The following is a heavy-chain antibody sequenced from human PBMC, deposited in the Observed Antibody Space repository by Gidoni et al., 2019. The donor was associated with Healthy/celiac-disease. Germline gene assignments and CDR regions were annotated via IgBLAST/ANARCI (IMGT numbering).Heavy chain of an antibody. CDR3: AKDWLGYYDSSGYYFY. D-gene: IGHD3-22*01. V-gene: IGHV3-23*01. J-gene: IGHJ4*02. CDR2: ISGSGGST. CDR1: GFTFSSYA. Sequence: EVQLLASGGGLVQPGGSIRLSCSAPGFTFSSYAMSWVRQAPGKGLEWVSAISGSGGSTYYADSVKGRFTISRDNSKNTLYLQMNSLRAEDTAVYYCAKDWLGYYDSSGYYFYWGQGTLVTVSS.